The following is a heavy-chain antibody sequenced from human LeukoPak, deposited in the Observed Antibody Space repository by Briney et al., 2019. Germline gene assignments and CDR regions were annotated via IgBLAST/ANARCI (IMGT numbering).Heavy chain of an antibody. V-gene: IGHV3-30*18. CDR3: AKAPSYYDILTGYDYYYMAV. Sequence: GGSLRLSCAASGFTFSSYGMHWVRQAPGKGLEWVAVISYDGSNKYYADSVKGRFTISRDNSKNTLYLQMNSLRAEDTAVYYCAKAPSYYDILTGYDYYYMAVWGKGTTVTISS. D-gene: IGHD3-9*01. J-gene: IGHJ6*03. CDR1: GFTFSSYG. CDR2: ISYDGSNK.